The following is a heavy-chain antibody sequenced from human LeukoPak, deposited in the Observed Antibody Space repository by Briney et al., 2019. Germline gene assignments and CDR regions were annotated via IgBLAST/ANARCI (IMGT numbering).Heavy chain of an antibody. D-gene: IGHD6-19*01. Sequence: PSETLSLTCTVSGDSSSNSIYYWGWIRQPPGKGLEWIGSIDYSGSTYYNPSLKSRATISMDTSKNQFSLKLSSVTAADLYRSGWFLDYWGQGTVVTVSS. V-gene: IGHV4-39*07. CDR2: IDYSGST. CDR1: GDSSSNSIYY. CDR3: FLDY. J-gene: IGHJ4*02.